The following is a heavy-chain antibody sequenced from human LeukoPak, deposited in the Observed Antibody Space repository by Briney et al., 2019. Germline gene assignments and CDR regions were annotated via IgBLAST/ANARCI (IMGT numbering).Heavy chain of an antibody. CDR3: ARDPHIKSYGSGSYYMSYFDY. D-gene: IGHD3-10*01. CDR1: GFTFSSYA. J-gene: IGHJ4*02. V-gene: IGHV3-30-3*01. CDR2: ISYDGSNK. Sequence: PGGSLRLSCAASGFTFSSYAMHWVRQAPGKGLEWVAVISYDGSNKYYADSVKGRFTISRDNSKNTLYLQMNSLRAEDTAVYYCARDPHIKSYGSGSYYMSYFDYWGQGTLVTVSS.